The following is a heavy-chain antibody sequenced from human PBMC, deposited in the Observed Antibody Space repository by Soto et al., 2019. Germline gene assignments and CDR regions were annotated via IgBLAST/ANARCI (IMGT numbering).Heavy chain of an antibody. CDR1: GFTFSSYA. V-gene: IGHV3-23*01. CDR2: ISGSGGST. Sequence: GGSLRLSCAASGFTFSSYAMSWVRQAPGKGLEWVSAISGSGGSTYYADSVKGRFTISRDNSKNTLYLQMNSLRAEDTAVYYCAKDYPATTYGSGSYYGWGQGTLVTVSS. J-gene: IGHJ4*02. D-gene: IGHD3-10*01. CDR3: AKDYPATTYGSGSYYG.